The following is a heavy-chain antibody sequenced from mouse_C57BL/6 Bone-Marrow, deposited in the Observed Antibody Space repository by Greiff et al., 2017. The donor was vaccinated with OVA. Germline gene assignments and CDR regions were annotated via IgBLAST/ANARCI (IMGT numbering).Heavy chain of an antibody. Sequence: EVQLQQSGPELVKPGASVKISCKASGYTFTDYYMNWVKQSHGKSLEWIGDINPNNGGTSYNQKFKGKATLTVDKSSSTAYMELRSLTSEDSAVYYCARQLRGVAYWGQGTLVTVSA. CDR2: INPNNGGT. CDR1: GYTFTDYY. D-gene: IGHD3-2*02. V-gene: IGHV1-26*01. CDR3: ARQLRGVAY. J-gene: IGHJ3*01.